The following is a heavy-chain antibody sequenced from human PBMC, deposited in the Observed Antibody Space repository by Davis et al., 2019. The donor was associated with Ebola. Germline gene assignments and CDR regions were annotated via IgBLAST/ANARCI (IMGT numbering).Heavy chain of an antibody. Sequence: GESLMISCAASGFCFNQDWTWMNWVRQAPGKGMEWVGRVRSKTNGGIIDYAAFVEGRFIISRDDSKNTLFLQINSLRTEDTAVYCCSTDPARGYWGQGTLVNVSS. J-gene: IGHJ4*02. CDR1: GFCFNQDWTW. V-gene: IGHV3-15*07. CDR3: STDPARGY. CDR2: VRSKTNGGII.